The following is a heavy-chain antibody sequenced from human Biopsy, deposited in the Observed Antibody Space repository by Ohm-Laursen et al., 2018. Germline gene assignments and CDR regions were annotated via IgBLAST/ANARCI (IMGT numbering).Heavy chain of an antibody. Sequence: ASVKVSCKVSGYSVTELSMHWARQAPGQGLEWMGGFAPENGRIVYSQKFQGRVTMTEDTSTNTAYMEVWRLRSDDTAVYYCAADINVWNVNYWGQGTQVIVSS. D-gene: IGHD1-1*01. CDR3: AADINVWNVNY. V-gene: IGHV1-24*01. CDR2: FAPENGRI. CDR1: GYSVTELS. J-gene: IGHJ4*02.